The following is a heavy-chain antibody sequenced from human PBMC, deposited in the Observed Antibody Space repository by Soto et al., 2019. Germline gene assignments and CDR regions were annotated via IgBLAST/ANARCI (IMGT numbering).Heavy chain of an antibody. D-gene: IGHD3-10*01. V-gene: IGHV3-30-3*01. CDR2: ISYDGSNK. CDR3: ARDMGWFDP. J-gene: IGHJ5*02. CDR1: GFTFSSYA. Sequence: QVQLVESGGGVVQPGRSLRLSCAASGFTFSSYAMHWVRQAPGKGLEWVAVISYDGSNKYYADSVKGRFTISRDNSKNTLYLQMNSLRAEDTAVYYCARDMGWFDPRGQGTLVTVSS.